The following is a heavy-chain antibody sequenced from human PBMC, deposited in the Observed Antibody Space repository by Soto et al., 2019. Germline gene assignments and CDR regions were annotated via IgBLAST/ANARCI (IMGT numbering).Heavy chain of an antibody. J-gene: IGHJ4*02. CDR2: IYYSGST. CDR3: ARAHRSGYYGTDY. D-gene: IGHD3-22*01. Sequence: SETLSLTCTVSGGSISSSSYYWGWIRQPPGKGLEWIGSIYYSGSTYYNPSLKSRVTISVDTSKNQFSLKLSSVTAADTAVYYCARAHRSGYYGTDYWGQGTLVTVST. V-gene: IGHV4-39*01. CDR1: GGSISSSSYY.